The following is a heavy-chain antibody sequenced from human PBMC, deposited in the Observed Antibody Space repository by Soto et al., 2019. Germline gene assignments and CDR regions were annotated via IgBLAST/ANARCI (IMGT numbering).Heavy chain of an antibody. CDR1: GFPFSTYA. CDR2: ISGSGSTT. J-gene: IGHJ3*02. V-gene: IGHV3-23*01. CDR3: AKGDSAWNDAFDI. Sequence: PGGSLRLSCAASGFPFSTYAMSCVRQAPGKGLEWASSISGSGSTTFHADSVKGRFTISRDNSKNTLYLQMSSLRAEDTAIYYCAKGDSAWNDAFDIWGQGTWVTVSS. D-gene: IGHD6-19*01.